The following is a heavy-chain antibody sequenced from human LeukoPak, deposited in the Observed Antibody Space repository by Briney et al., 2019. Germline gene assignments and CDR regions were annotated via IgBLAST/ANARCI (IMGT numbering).Heavy chain of an antibody. V-gene: IGHV3-23*01. Sequence: PGGSLRLSCAASGFTFSSYAMSWVRQAPGKGLEWVSAISGSGGSTYYADSVKGRFTISRDNSKNTLYLQMNSLRAEHTAVYYCAKDRGRDGYRFDGAFDIWGQGTMVTVSS. D-gene: IGHD5-24*01. CDR2: ISGSGGST. CDR3: AKDRGRDGYRFDGAFDI. CDR1: GFTFSSYA. J-gene: IGHJ3*02.